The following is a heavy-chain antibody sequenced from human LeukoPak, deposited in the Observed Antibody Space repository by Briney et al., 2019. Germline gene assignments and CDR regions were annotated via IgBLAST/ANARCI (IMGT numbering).Heavy chain of an antibody. CDR3: ATIILGYCSGGSCYSGSPRWFDP. CDR2: FDPEDGET. J-gene: IGHJ5*02. Sequence: RASVKVSCKVSGYTLTELSMHWVRQAPGRGLEWMGGFDPEDGETIYAQKFQGIVTMTDDTSTDTAYMELSSLRSEDTAVYYCATIILGYCSGGSCYSGSPRWFDPWGQGTLVTVSS. CDR1: GYTLTELS. V-gene: IGHV1-24*01. D-gene: IGHD2-15*01.